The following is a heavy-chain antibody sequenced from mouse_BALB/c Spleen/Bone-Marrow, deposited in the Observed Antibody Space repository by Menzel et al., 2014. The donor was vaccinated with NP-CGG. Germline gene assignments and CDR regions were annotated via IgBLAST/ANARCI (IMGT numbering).Heavy chain of an antibody. CDR2: ISDGGSYT. CDR1: GFTFSDYY. Sequence: EVKLMESGGGLVKPGGSLKLSCAASGFTFSDYYMYWVRQTPEKRLEWVATISDGGSYTYYPDSVKGRFTISRDNAKNNLYLQMSSLKSEDTAMYYCANYYGSTWFAHWGRGTLVTVSA. J-gene: IGHJ3*01. D-gene: IGHD1-1*01. V-gene: IGHV5-4*02. CDR3: ANYYGSTWFAH.